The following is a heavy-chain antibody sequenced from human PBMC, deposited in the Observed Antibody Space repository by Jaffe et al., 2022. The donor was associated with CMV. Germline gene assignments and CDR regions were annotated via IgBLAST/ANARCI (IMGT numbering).Heavy chain of an antibody. V-gene: IGHV4-59*01. D-gene: IGHD6-19*01. CDR3: ARDRVAVAGTDYYYYYYMDV. CDR1: GGSISSYY. Sequence: QVQLQESGPGLVKPSETLSLTCTVSGGSISSYYWSWIRQPPGKGLEWIGYIYYSGSTNYNPSLKSRVTISVDTSKNQFSLKLSSVTAADTAVYYCARDRVAVAGTDYYYYYYMDVWGKGTTVTVSS. J-gene: IGHJ6*03. CDR2: IYYSGST.